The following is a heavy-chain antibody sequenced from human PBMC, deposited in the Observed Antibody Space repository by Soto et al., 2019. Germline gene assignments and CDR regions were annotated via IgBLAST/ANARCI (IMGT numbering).Heavy chain of an antibody. J-gene: IGHJ4*02. CDR3: SRGILV. Sequence: QVQLQESGPGLVKPSQTLSLTCTVSGGSINSGGYCWSWIRQHPGKGLEWIGYISYGGSTSYNASRKSRVTISVDTSKNQFSLKLSTVTAADTAVYYCSRGILVWGQGTLITVSS. CDR2: ISYGGST. V-gene: IGHV4-31*03. D-gene: IGHD5-18*01. CDR1: GGSINSGGYC.